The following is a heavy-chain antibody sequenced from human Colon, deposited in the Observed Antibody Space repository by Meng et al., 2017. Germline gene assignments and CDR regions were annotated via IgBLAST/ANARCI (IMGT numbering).Heavy chain of an antibody. D-gene: IGHD3-10*01. CDR2: VFYNGGS. CDR3: AREWRHYYSSDSSDY. V-gene: IGHV4-30-4*01. Sequence: QVHLQESGPGLVKPSQTLSLTCTVSGGSINSENYYWTWVRQAPGKGPEWIGHVFYNGGSFSDPSLRSRVTISIDTSKNQYSLNLNSVTAADTAVYYCAREWRHYYSSDSSDYWGPGVLVTVSS. J-gene: IGHJ4*02. CDR1: GGSINSENYY.